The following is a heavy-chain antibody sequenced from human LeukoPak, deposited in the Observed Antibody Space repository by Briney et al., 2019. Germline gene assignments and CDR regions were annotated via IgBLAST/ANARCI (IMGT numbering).Heavy chain of an antibody. D-gene: IGHD3-22*01. Sequence: GESLSLSCATSGFTFSNAWRNWVRQAPGKGLEWVGRIRSNCDGGTIDYAAPVKGRFTLSTDDSKTTLYLQMNSLQTEDTAVYYCATDFYDSTWGQGTLVTVSS. V-gene: IGHV3-15*07. CDR1: GFTFSNAW. CDR3: ATDFYDST. CDR2: IRSNCDGGTI. J-gene: IGHJ5*02.